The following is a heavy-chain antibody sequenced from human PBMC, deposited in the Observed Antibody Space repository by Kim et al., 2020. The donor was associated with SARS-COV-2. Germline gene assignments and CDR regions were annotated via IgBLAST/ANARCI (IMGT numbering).Heavy chain of an antibody. D-gene: IGHD3-22*01. CDR3: AKKSSGYHGDAFDI. V-gene: IGHV3-9*01. CDR1: GFRFEDHA. Sequence: GGSLRLSCAASGFRFEDHAMHWVRQAPGKGLEWVSGISWNSGSRGYADSVKGRFTISSDNAKNSLYLQMNSLRAEDTALYYCAKKSSGYHGDAFDIWGQGTMDTVSS. J-gene: IGHJ3*02. CDR2: ISWNSGSR.